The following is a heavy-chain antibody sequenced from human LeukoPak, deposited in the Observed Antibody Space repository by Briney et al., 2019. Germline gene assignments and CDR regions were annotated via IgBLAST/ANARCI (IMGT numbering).Heavy chain of an antibody. Sequence: GGSLRLSCTASGFTLGDYAMSWVRQAPGKGLEWVGIIRSKAYGGTTEYAASVKGRFTISRDDSKSIAYLQMNSLKTEDTAVYYCTRDFCSGGSCYSILDYWGQGTLVTVSS. CDR2: IRSKAYGGTT. J-gene: IGHJ4*02. CDR3: TRDFCSGGSCYSILDY. V-gene: IGHV3-49*04. CDR1: GFTLGDYA. D-gene: IGHD2-15*01.